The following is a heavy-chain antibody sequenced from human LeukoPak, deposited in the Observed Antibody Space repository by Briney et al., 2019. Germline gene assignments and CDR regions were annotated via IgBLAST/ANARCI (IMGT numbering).Heavy chain of an antibody. Sequence: ASVKVSCKASGYTFTGYYIHWVRQAPGQGLEWMGWISGYNGNTDYAQKFQDRVTMTTDTSTNRAYMELRSLRSDDTAVYYCARGGVSMMVGDVFDVWGQGTMVIVSS. CDR2: ISGYNGNT. J-gene: IGHJ3*01. CDR3: ARGGVSMMVGDVFDV. V-gene: IGHV1-18*04. CDR1: GYTFTGYY. D-gene: IGHD3-22*01.